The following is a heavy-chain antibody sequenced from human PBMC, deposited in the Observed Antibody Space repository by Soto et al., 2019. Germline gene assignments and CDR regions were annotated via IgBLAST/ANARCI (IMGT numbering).Heavy chain of an antibody. CDR2: IWYDGSNK. J-gene: IGHJ3*02. CDR1: GFTFSSYG. Sequence: PGGSLRLSCAASGFTFSSYGMHWVRQAPGKGLEWVAVIWYDGSNKYYADSVKGRLTISRDNSKNTLYLQMNSLRAEDTAVYYCARDLRYYDSSGLIWGQGTMVTVSS. D-gene: IGHD3-22*01. V-gene: IGHV3-33*01. CDR3: ARDLRYYDSSGLI.